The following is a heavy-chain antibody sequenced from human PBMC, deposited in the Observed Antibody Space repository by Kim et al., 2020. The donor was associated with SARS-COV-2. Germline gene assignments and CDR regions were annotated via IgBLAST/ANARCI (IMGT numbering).Heavy chain of an antibody. CDR2: ISAYNGNT. J-gene: IGHJ4*02. D-gene: IGHD3-10*01. V-gene: IGHV1-18*01. CDR3: ARDLKHYYGSGSYPYYFDY. CDR1: GYTFTSYG. Sequence: ASVKVSCKASGYTFTSYGISWVRQAPGQGLEWMGWISAYNGNTNYAQKLQGRVTMTTDTSTSTAYMELRSLRSDDTAVYYCARDLKHYYGSGSYPYYFDYWGQGTLVTVSS.